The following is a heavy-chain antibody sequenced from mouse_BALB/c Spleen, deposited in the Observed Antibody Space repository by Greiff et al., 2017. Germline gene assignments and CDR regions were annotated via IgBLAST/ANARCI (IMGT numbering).Heavy chain of an antibody. CDR2: IWAGGST. CDR3: AREDRYDGYAMDY. J-gene: IGHJ4*01. Sequence: VQGVESGPGLVAPSQSLSITCTVSGFSLTSYGVHWVRQPPGKGLEWLGVIWAGGSTNYNSALMSRLSISKDNSKSQVFLKMNSLQTDDTAMYYCAREDRYDGYAMDYWGQGTSVTVSS. V-gene: IGHV2-9*02. CDR1: GFSLTSYG. D-gene: IGHD2-14*01.